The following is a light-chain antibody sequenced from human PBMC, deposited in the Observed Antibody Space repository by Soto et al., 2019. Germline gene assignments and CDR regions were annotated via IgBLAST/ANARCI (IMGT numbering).Light chain of an antibody. CDR2: GAS. V-gene: IGKV3-20*01. CDR3: QHYEWSLSST. J-gene: IGKJ1*01. CDR1: QPVSSSF. Sequence: EIVLTQSPGTLSLSPGERATLSCRASQPVSSSFLAWYQQNRGQPLRLLIYGASTRASGVPDRFSGSGSGTDFTLTISELEPEDFAVYYCQHYEWSLSSTLGPGTKVEIK.